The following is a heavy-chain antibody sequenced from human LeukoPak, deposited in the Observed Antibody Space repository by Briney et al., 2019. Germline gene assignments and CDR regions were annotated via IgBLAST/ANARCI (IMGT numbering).Heavy chain of an antibody. CDR1: GGSISSSSYY. J-gene: IGHJ5*02. CDR2: IYYSGST. V-gene: IGHV4-39*07. CDR3: AVLQEKPYPNGALNWFDP. D-gene: IGHD2-15*01. Sequence: SETLSLTCTVSGGSISSSSYYWGWIRQPPGKGLEWIGSIYYSGSTYYNPSLKSRVTISVDTSKNQFSLKLSSVTAADTAVYYCAVLQEKPYPNGALNWFDPWGQGTLVTVSS.